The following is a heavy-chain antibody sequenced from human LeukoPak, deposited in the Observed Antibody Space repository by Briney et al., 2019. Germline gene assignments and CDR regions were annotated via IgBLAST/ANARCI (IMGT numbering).Heavy chain of an antibody. CDR3: ARDESSRDDSGGYHY. Sequence: SETLSLTCAVSSPSVSSHHWAWIRQPAGKGLEWVGRVYFSGSTKYNPSLRSRDAISLDKYKNELSLTLKSVSAADTAVYYCARDESSRDDSGGYHYWGRGVLVTVSS. V-gene: IGHV4-4*07. J-gene: IGHJ4*02. D-gene: IGHD3-22*01. CDR1: SPSVSSHH. CDR2: VYFSGST.